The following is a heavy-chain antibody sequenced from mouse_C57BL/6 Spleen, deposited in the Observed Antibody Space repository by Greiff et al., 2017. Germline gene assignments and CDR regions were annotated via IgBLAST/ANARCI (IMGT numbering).Heavy chain of an antibody. CDR3: ARGDVITTVVATDYYAMDY. V-gene: IGHV1-55*01. D-gene: IGHD1-1*01. CDR1: GYTFTSYW. Sequence: QVQLKQPGAELVKPGASVKMSCKASGYTFTSYWITWVKQRPGQGLEWIGDIYPGSGSTNYNEKFKSKATLTVDTSSSTAYMQLSSLTSEDSAVYYCARGDVITTVVATDYYAMDYWGQGTSVTVSS. J-gene: IGHJ4*01. CDR2: IYPGSGST.